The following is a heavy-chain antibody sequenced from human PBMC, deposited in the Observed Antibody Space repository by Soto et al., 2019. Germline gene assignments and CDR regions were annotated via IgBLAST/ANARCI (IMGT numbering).Heavy chain of an antibody. D-gene: IGHD3-10*01. CDR1: GGTFSSYT. CDR3: ARAVRGDPRTEGFDP. Sequence: QVQLVQSGAEVQKPGSSVKVSCKASGGTFSSYTISWVRQAPGQGLEWMGRIIPILGIANYAQKFQGRVTITADKSTSTAYMELSSLRSEDTAVYYCARAVRGDPRTEGFDPWGQGTLVTVSS. V-gene: IGHV1-69*02. J-gene: IGHJ5*02. CDR2: IIPILGIA.